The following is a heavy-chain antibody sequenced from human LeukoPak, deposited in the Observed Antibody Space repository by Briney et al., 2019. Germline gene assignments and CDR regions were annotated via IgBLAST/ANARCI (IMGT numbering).Heavy chain of an antibody. CDR3: ARASEMTTNHL. CDR2: IYYTGSS. D-gene: IGHD5-24*01. J-gene: IGHJ4*02. Sequence: SETLPLTCTVTGGSLTGYYWNWIRQPPGKGLEWIGFIYYTGSSNYNPSLKNRVTISVDMSKNQFSLMLSSVTAADTAVCYCARASEMTTNHLWGQGTLVTVSS. CDR1: GGSLTGYY. V-gene: IGHV4-59*01.